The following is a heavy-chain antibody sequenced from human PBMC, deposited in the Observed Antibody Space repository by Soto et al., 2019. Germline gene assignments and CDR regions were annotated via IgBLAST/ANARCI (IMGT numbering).Heavy chain of an antibody. CDR1: GGSFSGYY. D-gene: IGHD4-17*01. J-gene: IGHJ6*03. CDR2: INHSGST. Sequence: TSETLSLTYAVYGGSFSGYYWSWIRQPPGKGLEWIGEINHSGSTNYNPSLKSRVTISVDTSKNQFSLKLSSVTAADTAVYYCARGLRDMTTVTTYYYYYMDVWGKGTTVTVSS. CDR3: ARGLRDMTTVTTYYYYYMDV. V-gene: IGHV4-34*01.